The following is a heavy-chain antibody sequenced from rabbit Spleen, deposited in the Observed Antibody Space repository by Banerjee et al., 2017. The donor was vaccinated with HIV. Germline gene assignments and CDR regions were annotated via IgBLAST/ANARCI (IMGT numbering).Heavy chain of an antibody. J-gene: IGHJ4*01. CDR2: IYTDGGGST. V-gene: IGHV1S40*01. Sequence: QSLEESGGGLVKSGASLTLTCTASGFSFSNNYVMFWVRQAPGKGLESIAFIYTDGGGSTGYANWAKGRFTISKTSSTVDLKMTSLTAADTATYFCARFVAGRGDYDLWGPGTLVTVS. D-gene: IGHD8-1*01. CDR3: ARFVAGRGDYDL. CDR1: GFSFSNNYV.